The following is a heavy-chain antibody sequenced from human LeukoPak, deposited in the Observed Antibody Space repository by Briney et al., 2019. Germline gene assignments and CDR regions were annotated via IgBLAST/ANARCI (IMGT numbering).Heavy chain of an antibody. CDR1: GFTFSSYA. CDR3: AKSDALVYANGAFDY. V-gene: IGHV3-23*01. J-gene: IGHJ4*02. D-gene: IGHD2-8*01. CDR2: ISGSGGST. Sequence: SGGSLRLSCAAPGFTFSSYAMSWVRQAPGKGLEWVSAISGSGGSTYYADSVKGRFTISRDNSKNTLYLQMNSLRAEDTAVYYCAKSDALVYANGAFDYWGQGTLVTVSS.